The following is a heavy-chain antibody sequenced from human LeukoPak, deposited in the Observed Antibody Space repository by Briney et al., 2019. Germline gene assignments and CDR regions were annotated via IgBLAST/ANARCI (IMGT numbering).Heavy chain of an antibody. V-gene: IGHV3-74*01. CDR3: ARSINWYYDL. D-gene: IGHD3-10*01. Sequence: GGSLRLSCAASGFTFSTSSMHWVRQAPGKGLVWVSRINGDGSGINYADSVKGRSSVSRANAKNTLYLQMNSLRAEDTAVYFCARSINWYYDLWGRGTLVTVSS. J-gene: IGHJ2*01. CDR2: INGDGSGI. CDR1: GFTFSTSS.